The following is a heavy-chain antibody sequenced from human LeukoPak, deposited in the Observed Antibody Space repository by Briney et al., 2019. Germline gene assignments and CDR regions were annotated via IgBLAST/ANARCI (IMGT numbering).Heavy chain of an antibody. J-gene: IGHJ5*02. CDR3: ARDYYDSSGTHDP. Sequence: ASVKVSCKASGGTFSSYAISWVRQAPGQGLEWMGRIIPILGIANYAQKFQGRVTITADKSTSTAYMELSSLRSEDTAVYYCARDYYDSSGTHDPWGQGTLVTVSS. CDR2: IIPILGIA. D-gene: IGHD3-22*01. CDR1: GGTFSSYA. V-gene: IGHV1-69*04.